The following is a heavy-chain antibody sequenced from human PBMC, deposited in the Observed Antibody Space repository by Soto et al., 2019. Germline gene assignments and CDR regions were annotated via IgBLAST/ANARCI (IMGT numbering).Heavy chain of an antibody. V-gene: IGHV4-34*01. CDR3: ARTLRVGYVDY. D-gene: IGHD2-15*01. J-gene: IGHJ4*02. Sequence: HVQLQQWGAGVLKPSETLSLTCAVYGGSFSNYYWSWIRQPPGKGLEWIGEINHSGSTNYNPSLKSRVTTSADTSKNQFSLKLSSVTAADTAVYYCARTLRVGYVDYWGQGTLVTVSS. CDR1: GGSFSNYY. CDR2: INHSGST.